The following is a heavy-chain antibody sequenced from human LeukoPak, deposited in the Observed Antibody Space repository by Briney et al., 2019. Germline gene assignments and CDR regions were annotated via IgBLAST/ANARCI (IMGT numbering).Heavy chain of an antibody. D-gene: IGHD3-16*01. CDR3: ARDWGATPDGFDY. Sequence: GASVKVSCKASGYTFTGYYMHWVRQAPGQGLEWMGWINPNSGGTNYAQKFQGWVTMTRDTSISTAYMELSRLRSDDTAVYYCARDWGATPDGFDYWGQGTLVTVSS. CDR2: INPNSGGT. J-gene: IGHJ4*02. CDR1: GYTFTGYY. V-gene: IGHV1-2*04.